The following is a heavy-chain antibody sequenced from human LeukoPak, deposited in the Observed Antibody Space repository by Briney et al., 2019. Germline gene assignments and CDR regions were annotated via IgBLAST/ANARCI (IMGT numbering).Heavy chain of an antibody. V-gene: IGHV3-7*01. D-gene: IGHD6-13*01. CDR1: GFTFSSYA. CDR3: AREDTSSSFDY. J-gene: IGHJ4*02. CDR2: IKQDGSEK. Sequence: GGSLRLSCAASGFTFSSYAMSWVRQAPGKGLEWVADIKQDGSEKYYVDSVKGRFTISGDNAKNSLYLQMNSLRAEDTAVYYCAREDTSSSFDYWGQGTLVTVSS.